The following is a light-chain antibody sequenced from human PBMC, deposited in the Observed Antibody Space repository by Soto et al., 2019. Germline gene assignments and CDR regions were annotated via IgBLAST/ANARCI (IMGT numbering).Light chain of an antibody. Sequence: DIQMTQSPSSLSASVGDTVTITCRASPAITDNLAWYQQKPGKVPKLLIYAASTLQSGVPSRFSGSGFGTDFTLTISSLQPEDVATYYCQQRSNWPQTFGQGTKVEIK. CDR2: AAS. V-gene: IGKV1-27*01. CDR3: QQRSNWPQT. J-gene: IGKJ1*01. CDR1: PAITDN.